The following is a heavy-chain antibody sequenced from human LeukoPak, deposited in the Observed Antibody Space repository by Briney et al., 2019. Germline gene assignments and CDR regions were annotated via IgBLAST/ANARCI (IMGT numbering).Heavy chain of an antibody. V-gene: IGHV3-23*01. Sequence: GGSLRLSCAASGFTFSSYGMSWVRQAPGKGLGWVSAISGSGGSTYYADSVKGRFTISRDNSKNTLYLQMNSLRAEDTAVYYCAKDIGYCSGGSCYLYDYWGQGTLVTVSS. CDR2: ISGSGGST. CDR3: AKDIGYCSGGSCYLYDY. D-gene: IGHD2-15*01. CDR1: GFTFSSYG. J-gene: IGHJ4*02.